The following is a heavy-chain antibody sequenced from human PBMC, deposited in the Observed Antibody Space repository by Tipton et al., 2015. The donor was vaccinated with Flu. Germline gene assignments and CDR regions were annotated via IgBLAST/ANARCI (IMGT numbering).Heavy chain of an antibody. CDR2: IYYSGST. CDR1: GGSISSYY. D-gene: IGHD4-17*01. V-gene: IGHV4-59*01. CDR3: ARDSYGDYEGFDY. J-gene: IGHJ4*02. Sequence: TPSLTCTVSGGSISSYYWSWIRQPPGKGLEWIGYIYYSGSTNYNPSLKSRVTISVDTSKNQFSLKLSSVTAADTAVYYCARDSYGDYEGFDYWGQGTLVTVSS.